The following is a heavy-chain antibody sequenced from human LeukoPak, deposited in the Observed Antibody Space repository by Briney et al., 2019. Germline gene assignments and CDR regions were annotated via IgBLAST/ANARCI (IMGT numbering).Heavy chain of an antibody. V-gene: IGHV3-23*01. CDR2: IGVSSDT. CDR1: GCTFNNYV. J-gene: IGHJ4*02. D-gene: IGHD6-19*01. Sequence: GGSLRLSCAASGCTFNNYVMRWVRQAPGKGLEWVSSIGVSSDTYYADSVKGRFTISRDNSKNTLYLQMNNLRVEDTAIYYCARPLGMAGGATDCWGRGTLVTVSS. CDR3: ARPLGMAGGATDC.